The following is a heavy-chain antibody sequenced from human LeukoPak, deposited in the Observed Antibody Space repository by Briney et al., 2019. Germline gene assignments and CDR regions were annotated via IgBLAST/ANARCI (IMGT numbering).Heavy chain of an antibody. CDR3: AIAAAGSFDY. D-gene: IGHD6-13*01. J-gene: IGHJ4*02. CDR1: GFTISSYA. Sequence: PGGSLRLSCAASGFTISSYAMHWVRQAPGKGLEWVAVISYDGSNKYYADSVKGRFTISRDNSKNTLYLQMNSLRAEDTAVYYCAIAAAGSFDYWGQGTLVTVSS. V-gene: IGHV3-30-3*01. CDR2: ISYDGSNK.